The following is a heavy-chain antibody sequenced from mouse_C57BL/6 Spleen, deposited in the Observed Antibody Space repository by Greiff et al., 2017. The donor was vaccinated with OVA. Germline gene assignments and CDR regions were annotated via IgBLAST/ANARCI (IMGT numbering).Heavy chain of an antibody. CDR2: INPNNGGT. CDR3: ARVPYGNDGY. Sequence: EVQLQQSGPELVKPGASVKISCKASGYTFTDYYMNWVKQSHGKSLEWIGDINPNNGGTSYNQKFKGKATLTVDKSSSTAYMELRSLTSEDSAVYYCARVPYGNDGYWGQGTTLTVSS. CDR1: GYTFTDYY. J-gene: IGHJ2*01. D-gene: IGHD2-2*01. V-gene: IGHV1-26*01.